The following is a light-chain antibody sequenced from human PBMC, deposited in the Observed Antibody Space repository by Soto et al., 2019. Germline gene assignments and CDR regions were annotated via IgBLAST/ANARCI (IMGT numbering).Light chain of an antibody. Sequence: DIQLTQSPSFLSASVGDRVTITCRASQDISSNLAWCQQKPGKAPKFLIYGAATLQSGVPLRFSGSGSGTEFTLTISSLQPEDFATYYCQQLNSYPLTFGGGTKVETK. CDR3: QQLNSYPLT. CDR2: GAA. J-gene: IGKJ4*01. CDR1: QDISSN. V-gene: IGKV1-9*01.